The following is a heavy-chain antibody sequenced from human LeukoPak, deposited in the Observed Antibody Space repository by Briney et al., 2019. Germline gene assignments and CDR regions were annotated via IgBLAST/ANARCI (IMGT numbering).Heavy chain of an antibody. CDR1: GGSFSGYY. J-gene: IGHJ4*02. CDR2: INHSGST. Sequence: PSETLSLTCAVYGGSFSGYYWSWIRQPPGKGLEWIGEINHSGSTFYNPSLKSRVSMSVDTSKNHFSLKLSSVTAADTAVYYCATFIVGATTDCWGQGTLVTVSS. CDR3: ATFIVGATTDC. D-gene: IGHD1-26*01. V-gene: IGHV4-34*01.